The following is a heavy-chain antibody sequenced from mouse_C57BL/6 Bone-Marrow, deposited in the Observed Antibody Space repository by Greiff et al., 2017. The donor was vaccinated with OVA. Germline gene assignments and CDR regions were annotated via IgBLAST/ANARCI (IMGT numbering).Heavy chain of an antibody. CDR2: INPNNGGT. D-gene: IGHD1-2*01. CDR1: GYTFTDYY. CDR3: ARDRSFSLAY. V-gene: IGHV1-26*01. J-gene: IGHJ3*01. Sequence: EVQLQQSGPELVKPGASVKISCKASGYTFTDYYMNWVKQSHGKSLEWIGDINPNNGGTSYNQKFKGKATLTVDKSSSTAYMELRSLTSEDSAVYYCARDRSFSLAYWGQGTLVTVSA.